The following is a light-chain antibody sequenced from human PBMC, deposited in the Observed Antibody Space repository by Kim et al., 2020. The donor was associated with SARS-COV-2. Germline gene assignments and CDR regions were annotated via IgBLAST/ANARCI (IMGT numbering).Light chain of an antibody. Sequence: GQMVTISCSGSSSNVVSYFVYWYQQLPGAVPKLLIYRNNQRPSGVPDRFSGSKSGTSASLAISGLRSEDEADYYCAAWDDSLSGPVVGGGTQLTVL. V-gene: IGLV1-47*01. CDR1: SSNVVSYF. J-gene: IGLJ2*01. CDR3: AAWDDSLSGPV. CDR2: RNN.